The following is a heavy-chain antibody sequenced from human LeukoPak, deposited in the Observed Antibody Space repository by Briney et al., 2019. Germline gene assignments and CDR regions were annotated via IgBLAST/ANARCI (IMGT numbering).Heavy chain of an antibody. D-gene: IGHD5-18*01. Sequence: SETLSLTCAVYGGSFSGYYWSWIRQPPGKGLEWIGEINNSGSTNYNPSLKSRVTISVDTSKNQFSLKLSSVTAADTAVYYCAVRGYSYGNYYYYMDVWGKGTTVTVSS. V-gene: IGHV4-34*01. CDR3: AVRGYSYGNYYYYMDV. CDR1: GGSFSGYY. CDR2: INNSGST. J-gene: IGHJ6*03.